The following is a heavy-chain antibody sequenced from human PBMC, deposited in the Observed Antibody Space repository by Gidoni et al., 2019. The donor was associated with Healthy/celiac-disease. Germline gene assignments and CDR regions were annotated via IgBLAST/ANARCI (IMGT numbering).Heavy chain of an antibody. V-gene: IGHV1-2*02. CDR1: GYTFTGYY. D-gene: IGHD3-3*01. CDR3: ARGKEITIFGVVTNWFDP. J-gene: IGHJ5*02. CDR2: INPNSGGT. Sequence: QVQLVQSGAEVKKPGASVKVSCKASGYTFTGYYMHWVRQAPGQGLAWMGWINPNSGGTNYAQKFQGRVTMTRDTSISTAYMELSRLRSDDTAVYYCARGKEITIFGVVTNWFDPWGQGTLVTVSS.